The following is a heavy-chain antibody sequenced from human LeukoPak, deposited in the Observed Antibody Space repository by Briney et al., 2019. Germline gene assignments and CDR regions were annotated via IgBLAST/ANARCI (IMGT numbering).Heavy chain of an antibody. CDR3: ARRAIVVVPAAPYYYYYMYV. CDR1: GGSISSYY. V-gene: IGHV4-59*08. J-gene: IGHJ6*03. Sequence: SETQSLTCTVSGGSISSYYWSWIRQPPGKGLEWIGYIYYSGSTNYNPSLKSRVTISVDTSKNQFSLKLSSVTAADTAVYYCARRAIVVVPAAPYYYYYMYVWGKGPTVTVSS. D-gene: IGHD2-2*01. CDR2: IYYSGST.